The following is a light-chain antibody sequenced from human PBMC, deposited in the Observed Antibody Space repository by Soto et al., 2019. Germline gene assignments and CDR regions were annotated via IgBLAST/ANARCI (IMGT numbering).Light chain of an antibody. CDR1: QSVTRN. V-gene: IGKV3-15*01. J-gene: IGKJ2*01. Sequence: ETVMTQSPVTLSVSPGKTATLSCRASQSVTRNLAWYQQKPGQPPRLLIYGASTRATGIPARFSGSGSGTEFTLTITSLQSEDFAVYYCQQYDNWPPYTFGQGTKLEIK. CDR3: QQYDNWPPYT. CDR2: GAS.